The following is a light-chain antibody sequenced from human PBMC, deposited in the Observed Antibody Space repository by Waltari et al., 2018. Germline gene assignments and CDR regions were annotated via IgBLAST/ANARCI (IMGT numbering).Light chain of an antibody. CDR2: WAF. V-gene: IGKV4-1*01. CDR1: QSVLYSSNNMNH. J-gene: IGKJ1*01. CDR3: QQYYSNPWT. Sequence: DIVMTQSPDSLAVSLGERATIHCKSNQSVLYSSNNMNHLAWYQQKSGQLPKLLIYWAFTRESGVPDRFSGSGSGTDFTLTISSLQSEDAAVYYCQQYYSNPWTFGQGTKVQI.